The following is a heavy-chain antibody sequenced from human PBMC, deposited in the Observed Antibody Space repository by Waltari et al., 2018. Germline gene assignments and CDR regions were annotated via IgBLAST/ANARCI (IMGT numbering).Heavy chain of an antibody. J-gene: IGHJ4*02. CDR1: GYTFTGYY. V-gene: IGHV1-2*07. CDR3: AREEDNYDASTELDY. CDR2: SDPKSGDT. Sequence: QVQLVQSGAEVGRPGASVTVSCTASGYTFTGYYVHWVRQAPGQGLEWMGWSDPKSGDTNYAYKFEGRVTMTRDTSIRAAYMELSGLKSDDTAVYYCAREEDNYDASTELDYWGQGTLVTVSS. D-gene: IGHD3-22*01.